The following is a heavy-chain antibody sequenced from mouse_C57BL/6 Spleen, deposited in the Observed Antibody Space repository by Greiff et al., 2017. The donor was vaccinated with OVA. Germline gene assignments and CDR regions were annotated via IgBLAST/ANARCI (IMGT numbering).Heavy chain of an antibody. CDR1: GFNIKDYY. V-gene: IGHV14-1*01. J-gene: IGHJ2*01. Sequence: EVQLQQSGAELVRPGASVKLSCTASGFNIKDYYMHWVKQRPEQGLEWIGRIDPEDGDTESAPKFQGKATMTADTSSNTAYLQLSSLTSEDTAVYYCTTLYSNYLYFDYWGQGTTLTVSS. CDR2: IDPEDGDT. CDR3: TTLYSNYLYFDY. D-gene: IGHD2-5*01.